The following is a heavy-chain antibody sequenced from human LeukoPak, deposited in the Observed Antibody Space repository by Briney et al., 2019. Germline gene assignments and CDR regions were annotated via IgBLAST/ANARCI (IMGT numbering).Heavy chain of an antibody. CDR1: GFTFSRYG. V-gene: IGHV3-30*18. D-gene: IGHD3-22*01. Sequence: PGRSLRLSCAASGFTFSRYGMHWVRQAPGKGLEWVAIISYDGSNKYYTDSVKGRFTISRDNSKNTLFLQLNSLRAEDTAVYYCAKDPGYSSGYYYDYWGQGTLVTVSS. CDR2: ISYDGSNK. J-gene: IGHJ4*02. CDR3: AKDPGYSSGYYYDY.